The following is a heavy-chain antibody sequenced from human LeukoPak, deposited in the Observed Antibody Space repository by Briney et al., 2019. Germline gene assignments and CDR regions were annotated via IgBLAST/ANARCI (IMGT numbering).Heavy chain of an antibody. V-gene: IGHV3-30*18. CDR2: ISYDGSNK. Sequence: GGSLRLSCAASGFTFSSYAMSWVRQAPGKGLEWVAVISYDGSNKYYADSVKGRFTISRDNSKNTLYLQMNSLRAEDTAVYYCAKDGYDILTGYSDYWGQGTLVTVSS. CDR1: GFTFSSYA. J-gene: IGHJ4*02. CDR3: AKDGYDILTGYSDY. D-gene: IGHD3-9*01.